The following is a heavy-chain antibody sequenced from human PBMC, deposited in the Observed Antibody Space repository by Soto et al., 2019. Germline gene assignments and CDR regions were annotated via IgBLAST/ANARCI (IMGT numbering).Heavy chain of an antibody. CDR3: ARKIGYCSGGSCRPGGNRFDP. CDR1: GGSISSGGYS. Sequence: SETLSLTCAVSGGSISSGGYSWSWIRQPPGKGLEWIGYIYHSGSTYYNPSLKSRVTISVDRSKNQFSLKLSSVTAADTAVYYCARKIGYCSGGSCRPGGNRFDPWGQGTLVTVSS. CDR2: IYHSGST. D-gene: IGHD2-15*01. J-gene: IGHJ5*02. V-gene: IGHV4-30-2*01.